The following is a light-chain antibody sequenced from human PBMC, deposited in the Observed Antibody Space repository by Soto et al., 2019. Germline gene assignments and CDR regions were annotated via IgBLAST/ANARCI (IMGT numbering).Light chain of an antibody. V-gene: IGKV1-9*01. CDR2: TTS. CDR3: QEGSTLLT. Sequence: DIQLTQSPSFLSASVGDRVTITCRASQDISNYLAWYQQKPGKAPKLLIYTTSTLQSGVPSRFSGRGSGTEFTLTISSLQPEDFAAYYCQEGSTLLTFGGGTKVDI. J-gene: IGKJ4*01. CDR1: QDISNY.